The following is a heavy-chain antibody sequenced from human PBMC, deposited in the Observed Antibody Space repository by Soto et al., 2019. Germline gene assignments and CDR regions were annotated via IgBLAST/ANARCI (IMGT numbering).Heavy chain of an antibody. Sequence: PSETLSLTCTVSGGSISTSDHYWGWLRQPPGKGLEWIGSVYYTGTTNYNFSLKSRVTISVDTSKNQFSLKLSSVTAADTAVYYCARLYYDFWSGYYGAYYYYYMDVWGKGTTVTVSS. V-gene: IGHV4-39*07. CDR2: VYYTGTT. D-gene: IGHD3-3*01. CDR1: GGSISTSDHY. CDR3: ARLYYDFWSGYYGAYYYYYMDV. J-gene: IGHJ6*03.